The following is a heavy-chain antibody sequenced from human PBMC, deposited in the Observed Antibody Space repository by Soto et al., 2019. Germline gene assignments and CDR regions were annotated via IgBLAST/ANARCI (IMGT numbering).Heavy chain of an antibody. J-gene: IGHJ6*02. V-gene: IGHV3-30-3*01. CDR1: GFTFSSYA. Sequence: QVQLVESGGGVVQPGRSLRLSCAASGFTFSSYAMHWVRQAPGKGLEWVAVISYDGSNKYYADSVKGRFTISRDNSKNTLYLQMNSLRAEDTAVYYCARDEGELPAAIDYYYYGMDVWGQGTTVTVSS. CDR3: ARDEGELPAAIDYYYYGMDV. CDR2: ISYDGSNK. D-gene: IGHD2-2*01.